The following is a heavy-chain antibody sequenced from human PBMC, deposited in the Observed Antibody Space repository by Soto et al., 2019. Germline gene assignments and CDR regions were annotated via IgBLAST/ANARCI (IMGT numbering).Heavy chain of an antibody. J-gene: IGHJ4*02. Sequence: ASVKVSCKASGYTFTSYGISWVRQAPGQGLEWMGWISAYNGNTNYAQKLQGRVTMTTDTSTSTAYMELRSLRSDDTAVYYCARSDYYDSSGYGEFDYWGQGTLVTVSS. CDR3: ARSDYYDSSGYGEFDY. D-gene: IGHD3-22*01. V-gene: IGHV1-18*01. CDR1: GYTFTSYG. CDR2: ISAYNGNT.